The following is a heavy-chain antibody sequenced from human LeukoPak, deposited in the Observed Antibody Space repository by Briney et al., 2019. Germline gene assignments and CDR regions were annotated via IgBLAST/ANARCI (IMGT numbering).Heavy chain of an antibody. CDR3: ARDCSSTSWAPYFDY. CDR1: GFTFSSYW. CDR2: IKQDGSEK. V-gene: IGHV3-7*03. J-gene: IGHJ4*02. D-gene: IGHD2-2*01. Sequence: GGSLRLSCAASGFTFSSYWMSWVRQAPGKGLEWVANIKQDGSEKYYVDSVKGRFTISRDNAKNSLYLQMNGLRAEDTAVYYCARDCSSTSWAPYFDYWGQGTLVTVSS.